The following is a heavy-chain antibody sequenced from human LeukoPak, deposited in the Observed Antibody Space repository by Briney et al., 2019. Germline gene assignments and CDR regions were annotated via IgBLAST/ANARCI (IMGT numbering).Heavy chain of an antibody. CDR3: ARVGRRNGQAVGAYDY. J-gene: IGHJ4*02. Sequence: GASVKVSCKASGYTFTGYYMHWVRQAPGQGLEWMGWINPNSGGTNYAQKFQGRVTMTRDTSISTAYMELSRLRSDDTAVYYCARVGRRNGQAVGAYDYWGQGTLVTVSS. CDR1: GYTFTGYY. V-gene: IGHV1-2*02. D-gene: IGHD1-26*01. CDR2: INPNSGGT.